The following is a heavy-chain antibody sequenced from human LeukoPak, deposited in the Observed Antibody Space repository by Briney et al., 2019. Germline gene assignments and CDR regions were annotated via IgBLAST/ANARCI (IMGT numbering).Heavy chain of an antibody. Sequence: SETLSLTCTVSGGSISSSSYYWGWIRQPPGKGLEWIGSIYYSGSTYYNPSLKSRVTIPVDTSKNQFSLKLSSVTAADTAVYYCARFRSGYLLLGFDYWGQGTLVTVSS. CDR3: ARFRSGYLLLGFDY. CDR1: GGSISSSSYY. V-gene: IGHV4-39*01. J-gene: IGHJ4*02. CDR2: IYYSGST. D-gene: IGHD3-3*01.